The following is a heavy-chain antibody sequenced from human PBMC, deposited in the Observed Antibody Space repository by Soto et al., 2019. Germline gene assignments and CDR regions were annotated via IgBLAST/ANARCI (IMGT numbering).Heavy chain of an antibody. Sequence: GGSLRLSCAASGFTFSSYAMHWVRQGPGKGLEYVSAISSNGGSTYYADSVKGRFTISRDNSKNTLYLQMSSLRAEDTAVYYCVTEGYYYDSSGYYYGWFDPWGQGTLVTVS. CDR2: ISSNGGST. CDR1: GFTFSSYA. CDR3: VTEGYYYDSSGYYYGWFDP. V-gene: IGHV3-64D*06. J-gene: IGHJ5*02. D-gene: IGHD3-22*01.